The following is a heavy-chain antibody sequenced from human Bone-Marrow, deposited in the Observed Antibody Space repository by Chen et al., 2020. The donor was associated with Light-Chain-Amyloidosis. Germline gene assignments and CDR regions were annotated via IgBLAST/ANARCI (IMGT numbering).Heavy chain of an antibody. CDR1: GFSLSSNGMR. D-gene: IGHD3-9*01. CDR2: IDWDGDK. J-gene: IGHJ3*01. V-gene: IGHV2-70*04. CDR3: ARMSFFETSDALDV. Sequence: QVTVKESGPALVKPTQTLTLTCTFSGFSLSSNGMRLNWIRQPPGKALEWLARIDWDGDKYYTPSLETRLTSSKDPSKNQVVLTITNMDPVDTATYYCARMSFFETSDALDVWGQGTMITVSS.